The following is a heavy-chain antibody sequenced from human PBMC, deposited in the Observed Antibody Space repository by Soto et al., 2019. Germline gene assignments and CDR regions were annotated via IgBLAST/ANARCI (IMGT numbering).Heavy chain of an antibody. D-gene: IGHD2-21*02. CDR3: TTLDCAWPVDF. CDR1: GFIFSDHF. Sequence: GGSLRLSCAAPGFIFSDHFMDWVRQAPGKGREWVGRSRNKANSYSTEYAASVKGRFTISRDDSQNSLYLKMNSLKTEDTAVYYCTTLDCAWPVDFWGQGT. V-gene: IGHV3-72*01. CDR2: SRNKANSYST. J-gene: IGHJ4*02.